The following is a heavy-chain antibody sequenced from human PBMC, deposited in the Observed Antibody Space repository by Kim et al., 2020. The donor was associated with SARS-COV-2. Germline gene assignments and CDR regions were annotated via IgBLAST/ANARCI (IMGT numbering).Heavy chain of an antibody. V-gene: IGHV4-59*01. CDR3: ARGAGWYNP. D-gene: IGHD1-1*01. J-gene: IGHJ5*02. Sequence: SETLSLTCTVSGGSISPDYWSWLGQPPGKGLEWIGYIYYSGRTKYNPFLQSRVTISVDTSKHQFSLKLSSMTAADTAVYYCARGAGWYNPWGRGTLVTVS. CDR1: GGSISPDY. CDR2: IYYSGRT.